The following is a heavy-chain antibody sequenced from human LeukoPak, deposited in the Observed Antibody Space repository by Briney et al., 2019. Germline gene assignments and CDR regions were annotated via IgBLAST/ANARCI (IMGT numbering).Heavy chain of an antibody. V-gene: IGHV3-30*01. J-gene: IGHJ5*02. CDR1: GFTFSNYA. CDR2: MSYDGSHQ. Sequence: PGGSLRLSCAASGFTFSNYAMHWVRQAPGKGLELVALMSYDGSHQYYADSVKGRFTISRDNSNNTVFLQMNSLRTEDTAVYCARQRVGYFRSWGQGTLVTVSS. CDR3: ARQRVGYFRS. D-gene: IGHD2/OR15-2a*01.